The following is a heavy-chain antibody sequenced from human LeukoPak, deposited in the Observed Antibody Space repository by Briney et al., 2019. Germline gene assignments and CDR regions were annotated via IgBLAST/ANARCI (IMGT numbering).Heavy chain of an antibody. J-gene: IGHJ4*02. V-gene: IGHV3-33*01. CDR2: IWYDGSNK. CDR3: ARDFYVGSGSYYIDY. CDR1: GFTFSSYG. Sequence: TGGSLRLSCAASGFTFSSYGMHWVRQAPGKGLEWVAVIWYDGSNKDYADSVKGRFTISGDKSKNTLYLQVNSLRAEDTAVYYCARDFYVGSGSYYIDYWGQGTLVTVSS. D-gene: IGHD3-10*01.